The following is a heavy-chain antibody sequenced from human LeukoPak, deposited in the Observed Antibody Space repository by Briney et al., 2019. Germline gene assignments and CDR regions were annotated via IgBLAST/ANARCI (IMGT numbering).Heavy chain of an antibody. Sequence: ASVKVSCKAYGYTFTGYYMHWVRQAPGQGLEWMGWISAYNGNTNYAQKLQGRVTMTTDTSTSTAYMELRSLRSDDTAVYYCARTDYGDYPVDYWGQGTLVTVSS. J-gene: IGHJ4*02. CDR2: ISAYNGNT. CDR3: ARTDYGDYPVDY. D-gene: IGHD4-17*01. V-gene: IGHV1-18*04. CDR1: GYTFTGYY.